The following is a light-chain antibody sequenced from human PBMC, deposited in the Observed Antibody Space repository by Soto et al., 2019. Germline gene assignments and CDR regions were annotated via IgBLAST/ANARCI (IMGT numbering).Light chain of an antibody. CDR3: GAWDNSLSGGV. Sequence: QSVLTQPPSVSAAPGQRVTISCSGSSSNIGINDVSWYQQLPGTAPKLLIYENNQRPSGIPDRFSGSTSGTSATLRITGLLTGEEADYYCGAWDNSLSGGVFGGGTKLTVL. V-gene: IGLV1-51*02. CDR1: SSNIGIND. J-gene: IGLJ2*01. CDR2: ENN.